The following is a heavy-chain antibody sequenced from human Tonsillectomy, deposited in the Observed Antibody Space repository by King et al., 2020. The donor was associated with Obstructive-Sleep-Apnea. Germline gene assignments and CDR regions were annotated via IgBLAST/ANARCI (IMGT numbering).Heavy chain of an antibody. D-gene: IGHD2-2*01. J-gene: IGHJ4*02. V-gene: IGHV1-2*02. CDR1: GYTFTGYY. CDR3: ARVLRLGSTSCPGDY. Sequence: LQLVQSGAEVKKPGASVKVSCKASGYTFTGYYMHWVRQAPGQGLEWMGWINPNSGGTNYAQKFQGRVTMTRDTSISTAYMELSRLRSDDTAVYYCARVLRLGSTSCPGDYWGQGTLVTVSS. CDR2: INPNSGGT.